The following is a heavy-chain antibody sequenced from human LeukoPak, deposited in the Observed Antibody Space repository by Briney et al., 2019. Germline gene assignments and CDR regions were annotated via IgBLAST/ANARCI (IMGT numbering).Heavy chain of an antibody. CDR1: GDSISPYS. J-gene: IGHJ5*02. CDR2: IFTSGAA. Sequence: SETLSLTCSVSGDSISPYSWTWIRQPAGKGLEWIGRIFTSGAAFYNPSLKSRVTMSIATSKAQFSLRLSSVTAADTAVYYCARVHWNYDGLAWFDPWGQGTLVIVSS. D-gene: IGHD1-7*01. CDR3: ARVHWNYDGLAWFDP. V-gene: IGHV4-4*07.